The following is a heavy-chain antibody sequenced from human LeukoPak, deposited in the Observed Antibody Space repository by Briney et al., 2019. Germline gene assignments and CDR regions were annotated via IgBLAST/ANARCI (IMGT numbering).Heavy chain of an antibody. D-gene: IGHD5-18*01. V-gene: IGHV3-21*01. CDR3: ARDPGYNSAYGTYFYYCYMDV. CDR1: GFTFSNYS. J-gene: IGHJ6*03. CDR2: ISSRSTYI. Sequence: GRSLRLSCAASGFTFSNYSMHWVRQAPGMGLEWVSSISSRSTYIYYADSVKGRFTISRDNAKNSLYMQMNSLRAEDTAVYFCARDPGYNSAYGTYFYYCYMDVWGKGTTVTVSS.